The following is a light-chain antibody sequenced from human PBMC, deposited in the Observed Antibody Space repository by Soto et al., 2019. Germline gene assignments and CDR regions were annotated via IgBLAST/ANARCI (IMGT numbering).Light chain of an antibody. Sequence: DIVMTQSPLSLPVTPGEPASISCRSSQSLLQSNGYNYLDWFLQKPGQSPQLLIYLGSNRASGVPDMFSASGSGTDFTLKISRVEAEDVGIYYCMQALQSPLTFGGGTKVAIK. CDR2: LGS. CDR1: QSLLQSNGYNY. V-gene: IGKV2-28*01. J-gene: IGKJ4*01. CDR3: MQALQSPLT.